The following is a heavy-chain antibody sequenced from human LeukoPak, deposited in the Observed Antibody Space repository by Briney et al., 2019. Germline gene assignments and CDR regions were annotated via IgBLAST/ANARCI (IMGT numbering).Heavy chain of an antibody. D-gene: IGHD3-10*01. CDR3: GRYFHGSGYYYRVGSFDY. V-gene: IGHV1-24*01. Sequence: ASVTVSCKISGDTLTKLIIHWVRQAPGKGLEWMGGFDPEDGEIIYAQKFQGRVTLTEDTSADTAYMELSGLRSEDTAVYFCGRYFHGSGYYYRVGSFDYWGQGSLVTVSS. J-gene: IGHJ4*02. CDR2: FDPEDGEI. CDR1: GDTLTKLI.